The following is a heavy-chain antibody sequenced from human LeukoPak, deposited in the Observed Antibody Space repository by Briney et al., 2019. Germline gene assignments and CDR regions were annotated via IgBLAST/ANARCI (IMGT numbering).Heavy chain of an antibody. J-gene: IGHJ4*02. V-gene: IGHV3-30*02. CDR3: AKDSIAGGRGIDY. Sequence: PGGSLRLSCAASGFTFSNYGMNWVRQAPGKVLEWVAFTRYDGSNKYYADSVKGRFTISRDNSKNTLYLQMNSLRAEDTAVYYCAKDSIAGGRGIDYWGQGTLVTVSS. CDR2: TRYDGSNK. CDR1: GFTFSNYG. D-gene: IGHD1-26*01.